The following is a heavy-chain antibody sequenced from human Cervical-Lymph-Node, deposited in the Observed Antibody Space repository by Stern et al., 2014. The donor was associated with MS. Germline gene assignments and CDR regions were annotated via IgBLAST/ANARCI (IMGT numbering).Heavy chain of an antibody. CDR2: ITPIFGTA. D-gene: IGHD1-26*01. V-gene: IGHV1-69*01. CDR1: GGTFSSYA. J-gene: IGHJ6*02. Sequence: VQLVESGAEVKKPGSSVKVSCKASGGTFSSYAISWVRQAPGQGLEWMGGITPIFGTANYAQKFQGRVTITADEATSTAYMELSSLRPEDTAVYYCARGELKEGLVRGMDVWGQGTTVTVSS. CDR3: ARGELKEGLVRGMDV.